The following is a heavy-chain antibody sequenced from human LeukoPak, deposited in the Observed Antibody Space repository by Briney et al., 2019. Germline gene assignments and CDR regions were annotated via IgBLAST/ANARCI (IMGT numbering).Heavy chain of an antibody. J-gene: IGHJ4*02. V-gene: IGHV1-18*01. CDR1: GYTFTSYN. D-gene: IGHD3-22*01. CDR2: ISAYNGNT. CDR3: ARATAGYYQFDY. Sequence: ASVKVSCKASGYTFTSYNISWVRQAPGQGLEWMGWISAYNGNTNYAQNLQGRVTMTTDTSTSTAYMELSSLRSEDTAVYYCARATAGYYQFDYWGQGTLVTVSS.